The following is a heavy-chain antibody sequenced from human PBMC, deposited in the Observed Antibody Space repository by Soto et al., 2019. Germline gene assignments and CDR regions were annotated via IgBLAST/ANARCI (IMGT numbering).Heavy chain of an antibody. V-gene: IGHV1-3*01. D-gene: IGHD3-3*01. CDR2: INAGNGNT. Sequence: ASVKVSCKASGYTFTSYAMHWVRQAPGQRLEWMGWINAGNGNTKYSQKFQGRVTITRDTSASTAYMELSSLRSEDTAVYYCARDDDFWSGSGYYYYMAVWGKGTTVTVSS. CDR3: ARDDDFWSGSGYYYYMAV. CDR1: GYTFTSYA. J-gene: IGHJ6*03.